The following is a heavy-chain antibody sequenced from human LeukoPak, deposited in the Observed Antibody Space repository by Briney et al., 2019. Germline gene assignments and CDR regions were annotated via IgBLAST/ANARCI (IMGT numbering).Heavy chain of an antibody. Sequence: GGSLRLSCAASGFTFSNYWMSWVRQAPGKGLEWVASIKQDGSEKSYVDSVKGRFTISRDNAKNSLYLQMNSLRAEDTAVYYCAKTMGAIDHDCWGQGTLVTVSS. D-gene: IGHD1-26*01. CDR3: AKTMGAIDHDC. CDR1: GFTFSNYW. CDR2: IKQDGSEK. V-gene: IGHV3-7*01. J-gene: IGHJ4*02.